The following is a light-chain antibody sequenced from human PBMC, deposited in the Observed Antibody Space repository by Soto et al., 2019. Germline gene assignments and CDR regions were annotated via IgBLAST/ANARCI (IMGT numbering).Light chain of an antibody. CDR1: QSISAW. J-gene: IGKJ1*01. CDR3: QQSNSYCRT. V-gene: IGKV1-5*03. CDR2: KAS. Sequence: DIQMTQSPSTLSASVGDRVTITCRASQSISAWLAWYQQKPGKAPKLLIYKASSLESGVQSRFSGSGSGTEFTLTISSVQPDDFAPYDCQQSNSYCRTFGQGTKVE.